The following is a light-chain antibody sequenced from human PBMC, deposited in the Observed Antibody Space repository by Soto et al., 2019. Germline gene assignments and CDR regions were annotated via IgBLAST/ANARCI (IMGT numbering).Light chain of an antibody. Sequence: QSVLTQPASVSGSPGQSITISCTGTSSDVGSYNLISWYQQHPGKAHKLMFYDGSQRPSGVSHRFSGYKSGNTASLTISVLQAEDEADYYSCSYEGSSTVVFGGGTKLTVL. V-gene: IGLV2-23*01. CDR2: DGS. J-gene: IGLJ2*01. CDR1: SSDVGSYNL. CDR3: CSYEGSSTVV.